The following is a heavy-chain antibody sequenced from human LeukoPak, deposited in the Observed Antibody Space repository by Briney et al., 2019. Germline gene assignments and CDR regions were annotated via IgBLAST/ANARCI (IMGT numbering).Heavy chain of an antibody. CDR1: GYTFTGYY. Sequence: ASVTVSFTASGYTFTGYYMHWVRQAPGQGLEWMGWINPNSGDTKYAQKFQGRVTMTRDTSISTAYMELSRLRSDDTAVYYCATQRGSYLWGTDFDYWGQGTLVTVSS. J-gene: IGHJ4*02. D-gene: IGHD3-16*01. CDR3: ATQRGSYLWGTDFDY. CDR2: INPNSGDT. V-gene: IGHV1-2*02.